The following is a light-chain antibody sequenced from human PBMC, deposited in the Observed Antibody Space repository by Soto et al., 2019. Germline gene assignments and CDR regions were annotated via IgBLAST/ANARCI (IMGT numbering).Light chain of an antibody. J-gene: IGLJ2*01. V-gene: IGLV3-1*01. CDR1: KLGDKY. CDR2: QDS. CDR3: QAWDSSNVV. Sequence: SYELTQPPSVSVSPGQTASITCSGDKLGDKYACWYQQKPGQSPVLVIYQDSKRPSGIPERFSGSNSGNTATLTISGTKAMDAADYYCQAWDSSNVVFGGGTKLTVL.